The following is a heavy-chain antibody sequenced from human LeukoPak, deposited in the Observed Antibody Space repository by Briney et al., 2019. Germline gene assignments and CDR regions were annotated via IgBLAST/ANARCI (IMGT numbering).Heavy chain of an antibody. J-gene: IGHJ4*02. CDR1: GYTFTNYD. D-gene: IGHD6-19*01. V-gene: IGHV1-8*03. CDR3: AKASGSSGWYLDY. Sequence: ASVKYSCKASGYTFTNYDVNWVRQATGQGLEWMGWMNPKSNNRGYAQKFQGRVTITTNTSISTAYMELSNLRSEDTAVYYCAKASGSSGWYLDYWGQGTLVTVSS. CDR2: MNPKSNNR.